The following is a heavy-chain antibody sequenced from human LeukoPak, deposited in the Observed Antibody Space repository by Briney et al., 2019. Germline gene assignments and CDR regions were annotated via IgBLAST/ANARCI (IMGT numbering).Heavy chain of an antibody. CDR2: NYHSGST. CDR3: ARGDHSWYFDL. V-gene: IGHV4-59*01. D-gene: IGHD1-14*01. Sequence: SETLSLTCTVSGGSISTYYWSWIRQPPGKGLEWIGYNYHSGSTNYNPSLKSRVTISVDTSKNQFSLKLSSVTAADTAVYYCARGDHSWYFDLWGRGTLVTVSS. J-gene: IGHJ2*01. CDR1: GGSISTYY.